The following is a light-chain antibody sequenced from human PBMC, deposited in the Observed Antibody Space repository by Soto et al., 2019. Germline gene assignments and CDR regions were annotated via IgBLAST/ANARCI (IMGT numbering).Light chain of an antibody. J-gene: IGKJ1*01. V-gene: IGKV1-39*01. CDR3: QQTYSTPRT. CDR1: QTISSY. Sequence: DIQMTHSPSSLSASVGDRVTMTCRASQTISSYLNWYQQKPGKAPNLLIYAPSILQSGVPSRFSGSGSETDFTLTINSLQPEDFAIYYCQQTYSTPRTFGQGTKVEIK. CDR2: APS.